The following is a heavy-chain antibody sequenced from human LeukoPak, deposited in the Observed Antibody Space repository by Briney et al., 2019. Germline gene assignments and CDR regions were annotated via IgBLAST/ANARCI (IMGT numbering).Heavy chain of an antibody. CDR3: ARQEYCSGGSCYTWFDP. J-gene: IGHJ5*02. CDR1: GYSINNYW. CDR2: IYPADSDI. Sequence: GESLKISCKGSGYSINNYWIGWVRQMPGKGLEWMGIIYPADSDIRYSPSFQGQVTISADKSISTTYLQWSSLKASDTAMYYCARQEYCSGGSCYTWFDPWGQGSLVIVSS. V-gene: IGHV5-51*01. D-gene: IGHD2-15*01.